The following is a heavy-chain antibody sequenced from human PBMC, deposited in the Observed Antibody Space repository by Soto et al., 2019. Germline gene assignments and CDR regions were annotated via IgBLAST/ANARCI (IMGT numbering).Heavy chain of an antibody. D-gene: IGHD3-10*01. CDR3: VRDKGNYYGSGRSGMDV. Sequence: GGSLRLSCAASGFTFSTYGMHWVRRAPGKELEWVAVIWDDGSNKYYVDSVKGRFTISRDNSKNTLYLQMNSLRVEDTAVYYCVRDKGNYYGSGRSGMDVRGQGTTVTVSS. V-gene: IGHV3-33*01. CDR1: GFTFSTYG. CDR2: IWDDGSNK. J-gene: IGHJ6*02.